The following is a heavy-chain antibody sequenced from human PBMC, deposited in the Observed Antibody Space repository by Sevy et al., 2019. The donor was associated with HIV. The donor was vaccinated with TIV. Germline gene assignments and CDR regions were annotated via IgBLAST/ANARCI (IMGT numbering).Heavy chain of an antibody. V-gene: IGHV3-15*01. CDR1: GFTFSNAW. Sequence: GGSLRLSCAASGFTFSNAWMSWVRQAPGKGLEWVGRIKSKTDGGTTDYAAPVKGRFTISREDSKNTLYLKMNSLKTEDTAVYYCTSTYYYDSGAYWGQGTLVTVSS. CDR2: IKSKTDGGTT. J-gene: IGHJ4*02. CDR3: TSTYYYDSGAY. D-gene: IGHD3-22*01.